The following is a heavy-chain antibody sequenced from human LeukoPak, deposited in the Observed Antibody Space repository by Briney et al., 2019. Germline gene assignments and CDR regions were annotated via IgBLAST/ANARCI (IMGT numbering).Heavy chain of an antibody. CDR1: GFTFSSYA. V-gene: IGHV3-21*01. J-gene: IGHJ5*02. Sequence: GGSLRLSCAASGFTFSSYAMSWVRQAPGKGLEWVSIISRTSESTFYADSVKGRFTISRDNAKNSLYLQMNGLRADDTATYYCARGATDTTRWFDPWGQGTLVTVSS. CDR3: ARGATDTTRWFDP. D-gene: IGHD1-7*01. CDR2: ISRTSEST.